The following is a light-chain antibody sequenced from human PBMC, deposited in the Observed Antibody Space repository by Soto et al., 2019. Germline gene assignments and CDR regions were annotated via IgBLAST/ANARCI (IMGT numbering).Light chain of an antibody. J-gene: IGLJ3*02. Sequence: QPVLTQPPSASGTPGQRVTISCSGSSSNIGSNTVNWYQHLPGTAPKLLIYSNNQRPSGVPDRFSGSKSGTSASLATSGLQSEDEADYYCAAWDDSLNGWVFGGGTKLTVL. V-gene: IGLV1-44*01. CDR2: SNN. CDR3: AAWDDSLNGWV. CDR1: SSNIGSNT.